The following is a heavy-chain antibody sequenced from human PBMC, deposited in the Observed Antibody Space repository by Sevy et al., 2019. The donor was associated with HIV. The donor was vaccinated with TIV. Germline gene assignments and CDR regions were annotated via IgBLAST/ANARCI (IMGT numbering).Heavy chain of an antibody. CDR2: IDSAGGT. CDR3: TRDERGVDY. D-gene: IGHD3-16*01. J-gene: IGHJ4*02. Sequence: GGSLRLSCAASGFTVSGNYMSWVRQAPGKGLEWVSLIDSAGGTYYTDSVKGRFTISSDNSKNTLSLQMNSLSAADAAIYYCTRDERGVDYWGQGTLVTVSS. CDR1: GFTVSGNY. V-gene: IGHV3-66*01.